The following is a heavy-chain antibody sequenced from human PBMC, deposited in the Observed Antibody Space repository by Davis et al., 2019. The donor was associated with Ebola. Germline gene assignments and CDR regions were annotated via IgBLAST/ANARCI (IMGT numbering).Heavy chain of an antibody. J-gene: IGHJ4*02. CDR1: GGSINNYF. V-gene: IGHV4-34*01. CDR2: INHTGST. Sequence: SETLSLTCTVSGGSINNYFWTWIRQPPGKGLEWIGEINHTGSTSYNPSLKSRVTISVDTSKNQFSLKLTSVTAADTAVYYCASFTFGRGGYWGQGTLVTVSS. CDR3: ASFTFGRGGY. D-gene: IGHD3-16*01.